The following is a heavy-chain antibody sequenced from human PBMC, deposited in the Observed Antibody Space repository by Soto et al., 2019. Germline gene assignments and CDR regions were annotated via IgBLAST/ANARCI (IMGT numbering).Heavy chain of an antibody. D-gene: IGHD2-2*01. V-gene: IGHV3-21*01. J-gene: IGHJ3*02. Sequence: PVGSLRLSCAASGFTFSSYSMNWVRQAPGKGLEWVSSISSSSSYIYYADSVKGRFTISRDNAKNSLYLQMNSLRAEDTAVYYCARGGYCSSNSCYDAFDIWGQGTMVTVSS. CDR1: GFTFSSYS. CDR3: ARGGYCSSNSCYDAFDI. CDR2: ISSSSSYI.